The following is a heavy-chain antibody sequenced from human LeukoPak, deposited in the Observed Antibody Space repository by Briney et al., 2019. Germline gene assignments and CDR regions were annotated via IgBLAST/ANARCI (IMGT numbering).Heavy chain of an antibody. CDR2: IFYSGST. CDR1: GGSISSYY. J-gene: IGHJ5*02. V-gene: IGHV4-59*12. D-gene: IGHD6-19*01. CDR3: ARSGYSSGWYVGGWFDP. Sequence: PSETLSLTCTVSGGSISSYYWSWIRQPPGKGLEWIGYIFYSGSTNYNPSLKSRVTISVDTSKNQFSLKLSSVTAADTAVYYCARSGYSSGWYVGGWFDPWGQGTLVTVSS.